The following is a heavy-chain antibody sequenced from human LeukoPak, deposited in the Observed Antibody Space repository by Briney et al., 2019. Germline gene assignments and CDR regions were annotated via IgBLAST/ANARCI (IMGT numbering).Heavy chain of an antibody. J-gene: IGHJ5*02. CDR1: GYSISSGYY. Sequence: SETLSLTCTVSGYSISSGYYWGWIRQPPGKGLEWIESIYHSGSTYYNPSLKSRVTISVDTSKNQFSLKLSSVTAADTAVYYCAREYCSGGSCWFDPWGQGTLVTVSS. CDR3: AREYCSGGSCWFDP. V-gene: IGHV4-38-2*02. D-gene: IGHD2-15*01. CDR2: IYHSGST.